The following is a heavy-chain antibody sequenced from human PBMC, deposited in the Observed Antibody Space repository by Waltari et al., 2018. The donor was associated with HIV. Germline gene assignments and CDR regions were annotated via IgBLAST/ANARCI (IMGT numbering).Heavy chain of an antibody. CDR2: INIDGRTI. D-gene: IGHD3-3*01. CDR1: GFTVTNYW. J-gene: IGHJ4*02. V-gene: IGHV3-74*01. Sequence: EVKLVQSGGGVIKPGGSLRFSCAASGFTVTNYWMHWVRQSPGKGLVWVSRINIDGRTIDYADSVKGRFAISRDSAKNTLSLQMNSLREEDTAVYYCSRDTFGEYDFWGQGALVTVSS. CDR3: SRDTFGEYDF.